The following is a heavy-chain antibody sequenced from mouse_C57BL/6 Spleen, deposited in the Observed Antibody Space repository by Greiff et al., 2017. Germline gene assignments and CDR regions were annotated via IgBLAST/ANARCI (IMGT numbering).Heavy chain of an antibody. J-gene: IGHJ3*01. CDR1: GFTFSSYA. CDR3: AREDAWFAY. CDR2: ISDGGSYT. Sequence: EVNVVESGGGLVKPGGSLKLSCAASGFTFSSYAMSWVRQTPEKRLEWVATISDGGSYTYYPDNVKGRFTISRDNAKNNLYLQMSHLKSEDTAMYYCAREDAWFAYWGQGTLVTVSA. V-gene: IGHV5-4*01.